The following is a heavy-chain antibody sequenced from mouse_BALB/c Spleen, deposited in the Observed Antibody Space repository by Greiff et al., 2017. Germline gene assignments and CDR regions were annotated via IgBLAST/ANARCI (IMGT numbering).Heavy chain of an antibody. Sequence: VMLVESGPGLVQPSQSLSITCTVSGFSLTSYGVHWVRQSPGKGLEWLGVIWSGGSTDYNAAFISRLSISKDNSKSQVFFKMNSLQANDTAIYYCARHYYGNYCWYFDVWGAGTTGTVSS. CDR1: GFSLTSYG. D-gene: IGHD2-1*01. CDR2: IWSGGST. V-gene: IGHV2-2*02. CDR3: ARHYYGNYCWYFDV. J-gene: IGHJ1*01.